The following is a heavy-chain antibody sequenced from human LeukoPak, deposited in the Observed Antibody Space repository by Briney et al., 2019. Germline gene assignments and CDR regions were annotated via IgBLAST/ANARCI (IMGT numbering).Heavy chain of an antibody. Sequence: GASVKVSCTASGGTFSSYAISWVRQAPGQGLEWMGRIIPIFGIANYAQKFQGRVTITADKSTSTAYMELSSLRSADTAVYYCARDHFEGYSYGSRPRYYYYYGMDVWGQGTTVTVSS. D-gene: IGHD5-18*01. CDR1: GGTFSSYA. CDR2: IIPIFGIA. V-gene: IGHV1-69*04. CDR3: ARDHFEGYSYGSRPRYYYYYGMDV. J-gene: IGHJ6*02.